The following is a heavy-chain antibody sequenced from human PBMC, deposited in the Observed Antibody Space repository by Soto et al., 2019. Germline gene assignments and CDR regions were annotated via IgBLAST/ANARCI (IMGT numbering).Heavy chain of an antibody. V-gene: IGHV1-18*01. CDR1: GYTFTSYG. CDR2: ISAYNGNT. J-gene: IGHJ5*02. CDR3: ARDGYNWNERSWFDP. Sequence: ASVKVSCKASGYTFTSYGISWVRQAPGQGLEWMGWISAYNGNTNYAQKLQGRVTMTTDTSTSTAYMELRSLRSDDTAVYYCARDGYNWNERSWFDPWGQGTLVTVSS. D-gene: IGHD1-1*01.